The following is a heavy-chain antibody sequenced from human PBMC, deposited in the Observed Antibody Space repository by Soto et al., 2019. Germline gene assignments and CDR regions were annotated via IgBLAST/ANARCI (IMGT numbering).Heavy chain of an antibody. D-gene: IGHD2-21*01. CDR1: GFTFSSFW. J-gene: IGHJ6*02. CDR3: ARDPLIGNTDYGLDV. V-gene: IGHV3-74*01. Sequence: SLRLSCAASGFTFSSFWMHWVRQAPGKGLVWVSRINNDGSSTAYADSVKGRFTISRDNAKSTLYLQVTSLRAEDTAVYYCARDPLIGNTDYGLDVWGQGTTVTVSS. CDR2: INNDGSST.